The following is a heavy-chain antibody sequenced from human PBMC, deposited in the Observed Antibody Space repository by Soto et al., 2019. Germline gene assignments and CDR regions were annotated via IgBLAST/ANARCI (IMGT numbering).Heavy chain of an antibody. Sequence: QITLKESGPTLVKPTQTLTLTCTFSGFSLSTGAVGVGWIRQPPGEALEWLALVYYNDDIRYSPSLKDRLTPXXXTXKNQVVLTLTNMDLVDTATYFCAHGRSVGSTYYFEYWGQGTLVTVSS. CDR1: GFSLSTGAVG. CDR3: AHGRSVGSTYYFEY. J-gene: IGHJ4*02. D-gene: IGHD2-2*03. V-gene: IGHV2-5*01. CDR2: VYYNDDI.